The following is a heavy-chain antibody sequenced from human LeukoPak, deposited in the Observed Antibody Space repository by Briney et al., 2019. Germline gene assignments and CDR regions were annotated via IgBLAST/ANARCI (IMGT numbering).Heavy chain of an antibody. J-gene: IGHJ4*02. Sequence: SQTLSLTCAVSGGSISSGGYSWSWIRQPPGKGLEWVGYIYHSGSTYYNPSIKSRVTISVDRSKNQFSLKLSSATAADTAVYYCARTAAEGFDYWGQGTLVTVSS. CDR1: GGSISSGGYS. D-gene: IGHD6-13*01. V-gene: IGHV4-30-2*01. CDR2: IYHSGST. CDR3: ARTAAEGFDY.